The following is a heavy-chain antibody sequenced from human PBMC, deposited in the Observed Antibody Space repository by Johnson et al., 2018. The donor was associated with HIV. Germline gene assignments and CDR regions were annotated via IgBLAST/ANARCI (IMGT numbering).Heavy chain of an antibody. CDR3: GRDNWNYEDGLGVAFDI. D-gene: IGHD1-7*01. CDR1: GFNFRDYY. V-gene: IGHV3-11*04. Sequence: QVQLVESGGGVVQPGRSLRLSCAASGFNFRDYYMNWIRQAPGKGLEWLSYISSSGSDIFYADSVKGRFTISRDNSKNSLYLQMNSMRAEDTAVYYCGRDNWNYEDGLGVAFDIWGQGTMVTVSS. CDR2: ISSSGSDI. J-gene: IGHJ3*02.